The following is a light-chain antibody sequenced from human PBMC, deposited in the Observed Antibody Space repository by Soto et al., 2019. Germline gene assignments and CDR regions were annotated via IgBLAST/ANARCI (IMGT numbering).Light chain of an antibody. CDR2: GAS. J-gene: IGKJ1*01. CDR3: QQYSRSPPT. Sequence: IVMTQSPVTLSVSPGERVTLSCRASETVRTNLAWFQQKPGQTPRLLIFGASTRATGIPDRFSGSGSGTDFTLTITRLEPEDFAVYYCQQYSRSPPTFGQGTKVEIK. CDR1: ETVRTN. V-gene: IGKV3-20*01.